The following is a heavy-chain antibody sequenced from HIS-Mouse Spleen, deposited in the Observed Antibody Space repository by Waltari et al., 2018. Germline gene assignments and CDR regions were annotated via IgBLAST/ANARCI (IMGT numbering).Heavy chain of an antibody. D-gene: IGHD1-26*01. CDR2: ISSSSSNI. V-gene: IGHV3-48*02. CDR1: GFPFRRYT. J-gene: IGHJ4*02. CDR3: ARDERGSYDY. Sequence: EVQLVESGGGLVQPGGALWLSGAPSGFPFRRYTMTWVGQAPGKGLEWVSYISSSSSNIYYADSVKGRFTISRDNAKNSLYLQMNSLRDEDTAVYYCARDERGSYDYWGQGTLVTVSS.